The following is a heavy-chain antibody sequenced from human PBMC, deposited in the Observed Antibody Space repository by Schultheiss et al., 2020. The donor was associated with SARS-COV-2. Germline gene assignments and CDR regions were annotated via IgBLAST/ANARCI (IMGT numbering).Heavy chain of an antibody. J-gene: IGHJ4*02. Sequence: SQTLSLTCTVSGGSISSYYWSWIRQPPGKGLEWIGYIYYRGNTDYNPSLKSRVTISLDTSKTQFFLKLSSVTAADTAVYYCASIYDSSAYYRDYWGQGTLVTVSS. D-gene: IGHD3-22*01. CDR1: GGSISSYY. CDR2: IYYRGNT. CDR3: ASIYDSSAYYRDY. V-gene: IGHV4-59*01.